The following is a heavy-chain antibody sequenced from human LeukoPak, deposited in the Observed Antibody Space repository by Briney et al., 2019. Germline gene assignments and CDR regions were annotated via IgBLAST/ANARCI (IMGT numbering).Heavy chain of an antibody. CDR2: ISSSGSTI. CDR3: ARVNSSGYYYLTEYFQH. CDR1: GFTFSDYY. J-gene: IGHJ1*01. Sequence: GGSLRLSCAASGFTFSDYYMSWIRQAPGKGLEWVSYISSSGSTIYYADSVKGRFTISRDNAKNSLYLQMNSLRAEDTAVYYCARVNSSGYYYLTEYFQHWGQGTLVTVSS. V-gene: IGHV3-11*01. D-gene: IGHD3-22*01.